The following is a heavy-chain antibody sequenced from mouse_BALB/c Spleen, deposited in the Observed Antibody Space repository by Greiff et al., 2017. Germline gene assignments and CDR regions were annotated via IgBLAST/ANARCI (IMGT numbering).Heavy chain of an antibody. CDR2: IDPANGNT. J-gene: IGHJ2*01. D-gene: IGHD3-1*01. V-gene: IGHV14-3*02. CDR3: AREGLRLYYFDY. Sequence: EVQLQQSGAELVKPGASVKLSCTASGFNIKDTYMHWVKQRPEQGLEWIGRIDPANGNTKYDPKFQGKATITADTSSNTAYLQLSSLTSEDTAVYYCAREGLRLYYFDYWGQGTTLTVSS. CDR1: GFNIKDTY.